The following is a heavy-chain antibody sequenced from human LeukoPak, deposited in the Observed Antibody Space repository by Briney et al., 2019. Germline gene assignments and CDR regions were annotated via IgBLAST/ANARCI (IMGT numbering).Heavy chain of an antibody. CDR1: GGTFNSYT. D-gene: IGHD2-21*02. V-gene: IGHV1-69*02. CDR3: AEGGGDSHNWFDP. Sequence: ASVKVSCKASGGTFNSYTVSWVRQAPGQGLEWMGRVISILGITNYAQNFQDRVTVTADKSTSTAFMELSSLTSEDTAVYYCAEGGGDSHNWFDPWGQGTLVTVSS. CDR2: VISILGIT. J-gene: IGHJ5*02.